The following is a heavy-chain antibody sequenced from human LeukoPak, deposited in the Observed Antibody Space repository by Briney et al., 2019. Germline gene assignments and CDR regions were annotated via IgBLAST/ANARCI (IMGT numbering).Heavy chain of an antibody. V-gene: IGHV3-66*01. Sequence: GGSLRLSCAASGFTVSSNYMNWVRQAPGKGLEWVSVIYSGGSTYYADSVKGRFTISRDNSKNTLYLQMNSLRAEDTAVYYCVRDLLATGAFDIWGQGTMVTVSS. CDR3: VRDLLATGAFDI. D-gene: IGHD2-21*02. J-gene: IGHJ3*02. CDR1: GFTVSSNY. CDR2: IYSGGST.